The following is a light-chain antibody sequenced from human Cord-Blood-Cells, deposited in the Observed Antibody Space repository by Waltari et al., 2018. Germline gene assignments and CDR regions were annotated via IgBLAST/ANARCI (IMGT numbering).Light chain of an antibody. CDR1: QSISSW. V-gene: IGKV1-5*01. CDR3: QQYNSYSLT. CDR2: DAS. Sequence: DIQMTQSPSTLSASVGDRVTITCRASQSISSWLAWYQQKPGKAPKLLIYDASSLESGVPSRFSSSGSGTEFTLTISSLQPDDFATYYYQQYNSYSLTFGQGTKVEIK. J-gene: IGKJ1*01.